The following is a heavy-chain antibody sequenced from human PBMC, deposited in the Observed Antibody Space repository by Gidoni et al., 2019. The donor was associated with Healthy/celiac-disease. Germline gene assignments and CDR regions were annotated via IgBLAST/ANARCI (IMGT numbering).Heavy chain of an antibody. CDR1: GYTFTGYY. V-gene: IGHV1-2*02. CDR2: INPNSGGT. CDR3: ARDLYDYVWGSYRYFDY. Sequence: QVQLVQSGAEVKKPGASVKVSCKASGYTFTGYYMHWVRQAPGQGLEWMGWINPNSGGTNYAQKFQGRVTMTRDTSISTAYMELSRLRSDDTAVYYCARDLYDYVWGSYRYFDYWGQGTLVTVSS. J-gene: IGHJ4*02. D-gene: IGHD3-16*02.